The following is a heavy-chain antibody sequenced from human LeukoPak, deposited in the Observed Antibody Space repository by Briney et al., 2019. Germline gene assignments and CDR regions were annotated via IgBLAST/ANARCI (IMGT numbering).Heavy chain of an antibody. V-gene: IGHV7-4-1*02. CDR1: GYTFTSYA. J-gene: IGHJ4*02. Sequence: ASVKVSCKASGYTFTSYAMNWVRQAPGQGLEWMGWINTNTGNPTYAQGFTGRFVFSLDTSVSTAYLQISSLKADDTAVYYCARVGIGLVATIIDYWGQGTLVTVSS. CDR2: INTNTGNP. D-gene: IGHD5-12*01. CDR3: ARVGIGLVATIIDY.